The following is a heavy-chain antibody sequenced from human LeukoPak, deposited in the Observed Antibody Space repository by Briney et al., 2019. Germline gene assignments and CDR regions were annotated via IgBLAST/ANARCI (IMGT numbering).Heavy chain of an antibody. V-gene: IGHV3-48*01. CDR2: ISSSSTTI. D-gene: IGHD3-10*01. Sequence: PGGSLRLSCAAAGFTFKNYNINWVRQAPGKGLEWVCYISSSSTTIYYADSVKGRFTISRDDAKNSLYLQMNSLRAEDTAVYYCARDFRGLSWYFDYWGQGSLVIVSS. CDR3: ARDFRGLSWYFDY. CDR1: GFTFKNYN. J-gene: IGHJ4*02.